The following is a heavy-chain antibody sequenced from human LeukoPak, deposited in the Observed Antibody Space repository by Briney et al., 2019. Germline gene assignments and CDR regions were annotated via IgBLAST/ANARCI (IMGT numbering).Heavy chain of an antibody. CDR3: ATGVAAGPFDY. J-gene: IGHJ4*02. CDR2: INHSGST. D-gene: IGHD6-6*01. V-gene: IGHV4-34*01. CDR1: GVSFSGYY. Sequence: SETLSLTCAVYGVSFSGYYWSWIRQPPGKGLEWIGEINHSGSTNYNPSLKSRFTISVDTSKNQFSLKLSSVTAADTAVYYCATGVAAGPFDYWGQGTLVTVSS.